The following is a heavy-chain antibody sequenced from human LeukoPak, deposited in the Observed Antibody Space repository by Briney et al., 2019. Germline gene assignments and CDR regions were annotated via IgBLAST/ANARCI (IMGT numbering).Heavy chain of an antibody. CDR3: ARGGGQLLSAYFDY. D-gene: IGHD2-2*01. Sequence: GGSLRLSCAASGFTVSSNYMSWVRQAPGKGLEWVSVIYSGGSTYYADSVKGRFTISRDNSKNTLYLQMDSLRAEDTAVCYCARGGGQLLSAYFDYWGQGTLVTVSS. CDR2: IYSGGST. CDR1: GFTVSSNY. J-gene: IGHJ4*02. V-gene: IGHV3-66*02.